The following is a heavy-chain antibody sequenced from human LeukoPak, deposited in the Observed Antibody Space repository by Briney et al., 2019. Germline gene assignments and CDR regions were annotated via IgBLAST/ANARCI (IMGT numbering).Heavy chain of an antibody. CDR3: ARVAAPADRYYYYMDV. V-gene: IGHV4-38-2*02. D-gene: IGHD6-13*01. Sequence: SSETLSLTCTVSGYSINSGYYWGWIRQPPGKGLEWIGNVYHRGSTYCKPSLKSRVTISVDTSKNQFSLKLSSVTAADTAVYYCARVAAPADRYYYYMDVWGKGTTVTVSS. CDR1: GYSINSGYY. CDR2: VYHRGST. J-gene: IGHJ6*03.